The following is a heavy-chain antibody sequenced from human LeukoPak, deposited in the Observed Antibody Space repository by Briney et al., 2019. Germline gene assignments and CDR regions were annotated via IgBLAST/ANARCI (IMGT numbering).Heavy chain of an antibody. J-gene: IGHJ4*02. V-gene: IGHV4-59*08. CDR1: GGSISSDY. CDR3: ARVQYSSSAGLDY. CDR2: IQYSGST. D-gene: IGHD6-6*01. Sequence: SETLSLTCNVSGGSISSDYWSWIRQPPGKGLEWIGYIQYSGSTNYNPSLKSRVTISVDTSKNQFSLKLSSVTAADTAVYYCARVQYSSSAGLDYWGQGTLVTVSS.